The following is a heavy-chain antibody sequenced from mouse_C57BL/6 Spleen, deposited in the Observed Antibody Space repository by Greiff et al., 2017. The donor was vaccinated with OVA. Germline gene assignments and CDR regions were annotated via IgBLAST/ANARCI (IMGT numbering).Heavy chain of an antibody. CDR2: IHPNSGST. J-gene: IGHJ2*01. D-gene: IGHD2-2*01. CDR3: ARWLPLDY. Sequence: QVQLQQPGAELVKPGASVKLSCKASGYTFTSYWMHWVKQRPGQGLEWVGMIHPNSGSTNYNEKFKSKATLTVDKSSSTAYMQLSSRTSEDAAVYYCARWLPLDYWGQGTTLTVSS. V-gene: IGHV1-64*01. CDR1: GYTFTSYW.